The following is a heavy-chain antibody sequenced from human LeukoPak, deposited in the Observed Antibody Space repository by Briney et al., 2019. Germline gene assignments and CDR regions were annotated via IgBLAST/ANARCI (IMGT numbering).Heavy chain of an antibody. CDR2: IIPIFGTA. D-gene: IGHD6-19*01. CDR1: GGTFSSYA. J-gene: IGHJ4*02. CDR3: AVRIAVAGYFDY. V-gene: IGHV1-69*13. Sequence: ASVKVSCKASGGTFSSYAISWVRQAPGQGLEWMGGIIPIFGTANYAQKFQGRVTITADESTSTAYMELSSLRSEDTAVYYCAVRIAVAGYFDYWGQGTLVTVSS.